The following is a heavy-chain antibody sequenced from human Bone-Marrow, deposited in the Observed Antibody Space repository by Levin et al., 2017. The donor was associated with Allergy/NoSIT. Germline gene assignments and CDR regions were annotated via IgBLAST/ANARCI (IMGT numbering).Heavy chain of an antibody. J-gene: IGHJ6*03. CDR2: INPNSGGT. CDR1: GYTFTGYY. CDR3: AREQGGHYYYYYMDV. Sequence: GASVKVSCKASGYTFTGYYMHWVRQAPGQGLEWMGRINPNSGGTNYAQKFQGRVTMTRDTSISTAYMELSRLRSDDTAVYYCAREQGGHYYYYYMDVWGKGTTVTVSS. V-gene: IGHV1-2*06.